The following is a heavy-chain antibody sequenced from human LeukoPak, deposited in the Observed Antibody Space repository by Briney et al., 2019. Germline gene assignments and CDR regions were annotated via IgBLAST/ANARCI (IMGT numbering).Heavy chain of an antibody. CDR1: GFNFIDYS. D-gene: IGHD5-12*01. Sequence: GGSLRLSCAAPGFNFIDYSMNWVRQAPGKGLEWISYIGISSDNTKYADSVKGRFTISRDKARNSLYLQMNSLRVEDTAVYYCARDHRYAFDNWGHGTLVTVSS. V-gene: IGHV3-48*01. CDR3: ARDHRYAFDN. CDR2: IGISSDNT. J-gene: IGHJ4*01.